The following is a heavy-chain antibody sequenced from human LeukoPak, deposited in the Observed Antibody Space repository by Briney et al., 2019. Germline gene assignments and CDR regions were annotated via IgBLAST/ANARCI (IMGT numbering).Heavy chain of an antibody. CDR2: INHSGST. CDR1: GGSFSGYY. V-gene: IGHV4-34*01. CDR3: ARISTTRSYYYYYGMDV. Sequence: SETLSLTCAVYGGSFSGYYWSWIRQPPGKGLEWIGEINHSGSTNYNPSLKSRVTISVVTSKNQFSLKLSSVTAADTAVYYCARISTTRSYYYYYGMDVWGQGTTVTVSS. J-gene: IGHJ6*02. D-gene: IGHD4-11*01.